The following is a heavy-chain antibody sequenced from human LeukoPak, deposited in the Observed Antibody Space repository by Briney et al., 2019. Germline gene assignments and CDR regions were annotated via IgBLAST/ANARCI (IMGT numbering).Heavy chain of an antibody. V-gene: IGHV3-23*01. Sequence: GGSLRLSCAASGFTFGSYAMSWVRQAPGKGLEWVSGITGSGGSTYYADSVKGRFTISRDNSKNTLYLQMNSLRAEDAAVYYCATRGTGTTFTPSYYFDYWGQGTLVTVSS. CDR1: GFTFGSYA. D-gene: IGHD1-1*01. J-gene: IGHJ4*02. CDR2: ITGSGGST. CDR3: ATRGTGTTFTPSYYFDY.